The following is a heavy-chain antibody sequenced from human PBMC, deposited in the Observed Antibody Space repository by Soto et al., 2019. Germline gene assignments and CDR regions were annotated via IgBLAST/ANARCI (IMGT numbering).Heavy chain of an antibody. CDR3: AHSLIPNWGSRGAFDY. V-gene: IGHV2-5*02. Sequence: QITLKESGPTLVKPTQTLTLTCTFSGFSLSTSGVGVGWIRQPPGKALEWLALIYWDDDKRYSPSLKSRLTVTKATSKNQVVLTMTDMDHVDTATYYCAHSLIPNWGSRGAFDYWGQGTLVTVSS. CDR2: IYWDDDK. D-gene: IGHD7-27*01. J-gene: IGHJ4*02. CDR1: GFSLSTSGVG.